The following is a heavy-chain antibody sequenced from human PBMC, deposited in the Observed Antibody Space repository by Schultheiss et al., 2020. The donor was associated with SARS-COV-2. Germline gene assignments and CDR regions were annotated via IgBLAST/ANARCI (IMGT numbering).Heavy chain of an antibody. J-gene: IGHJ4*02. CDR1: GFTFSSYA. V-gene: IGHV3-23*01. Sequence: GGSLRLSCVASGFTFSSYAMHWVRQAPGKGLEWVSGISAGGGSTYYADSVKGRFTISRDNSENTLYLQINSLRAEDSAVYYCAKRSSWSSFDYWGQGTLVTVSS. CDR3: AKRSSWSSFDY. CDR2: ISAGGGST. D-gene: IGHD6-13*01.